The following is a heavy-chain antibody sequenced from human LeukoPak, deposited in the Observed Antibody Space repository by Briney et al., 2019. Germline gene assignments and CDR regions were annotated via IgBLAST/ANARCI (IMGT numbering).Heavy chain of an antibody. J-gene: IGHJ6*02. V-gene: IGHV4-39*07. CDR1: GGSISSDSYY. CDR2: IYYSGST. Sequence: PSETLSLTCTVSGGSISSDSYYWAWIRQPPGKGLEWIASIYYSGSTYYNPSLKSRVTISVDTSKNQFSLKLSSVTAADAAVYYCARDPNGMDVWGQGTTVTVSS. CDR3: ARDPNGMDV.